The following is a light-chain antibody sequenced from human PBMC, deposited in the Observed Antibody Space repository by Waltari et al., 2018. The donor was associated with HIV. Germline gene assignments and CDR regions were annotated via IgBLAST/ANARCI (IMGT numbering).Light chain of an antibody. CDR2: WAS. CDR1: RSGLYSTNNKNY. J-gene: IGKJ3*01. V-gene: IGKV4-1*01. CDR3: QQYYSTPPT. Sequence: VVTPPPDALVSSLGGEATTHSNSTRSGLYSTNNKNYLAWYQQKPGQPPKLLIYWASTRESGVPDRFSGSGSGTDFTLTISILQAEDVAVYYRQQYYSTPPTFGPGTKVDIK.